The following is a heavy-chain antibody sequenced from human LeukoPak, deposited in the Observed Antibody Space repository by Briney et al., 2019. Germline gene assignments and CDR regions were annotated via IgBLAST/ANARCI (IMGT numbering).Heavy chain of an antibody. D-gene: IGHD3-22*01. J-gene: IGHJ1*01. V-gene: IGHV3-23*01. CDR1: GFTFSSYA. CDR2: ISGSGGST. Sequence: PGGSLRLSCAASGFTFSSYAMSWVRQAPGKGLEWVSAISGSGGSTYYADSVKGRLTISRDNSKNTLYLQMNSLRAEDTAVYYCAKGDYYDSSGYSYPGLFCCWGQGTLVTAAS. CDR3: AKGDYYDSSGYSYPGLFCC.